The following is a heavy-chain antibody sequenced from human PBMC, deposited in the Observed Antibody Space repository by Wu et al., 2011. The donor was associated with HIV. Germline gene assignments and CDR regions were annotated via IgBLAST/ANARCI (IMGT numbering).Heavy chain of an antibody. CDR3: AAFGVVNITSPNRSTCDY. J-gene: IGHJ4*02. D-gene: IGHD3-3*01. CDR2: MNPNSGNT. V-gene: IGHV1-8*02. Sequence: QVQLVQSGAEVKKPGASVKVSCKASGYTFTSYDINWVRQATGQGLEWMGWMNPNSGNTGYAQKFQGRVTMTRNTSISTAYMELSSLRSEDTAVYYCAAFGVVNITSPNRSTCDYWAREPWSPSPQ. CDR1: GYTFTSYD.